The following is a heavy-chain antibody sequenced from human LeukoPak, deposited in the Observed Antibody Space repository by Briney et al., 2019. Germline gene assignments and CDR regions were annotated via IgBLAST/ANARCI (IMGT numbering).Heavy chain of an antibody. CDR3: ARDKNGMDV. CDR2: IYYSGST. V-gene: IGHV4-59*01. Sequence: SETLSLTCTVSGGSISSYYWSWIRQPPGKGLEWVGYIYYSGSTNYNPSLKSRVTISVDTSKNQFSLKLSSVTAADTAVYYCARDKNGMDVWGQGTTVTVSS. CDR1: GGSISSYY. J-gene: IGHJ6*02.